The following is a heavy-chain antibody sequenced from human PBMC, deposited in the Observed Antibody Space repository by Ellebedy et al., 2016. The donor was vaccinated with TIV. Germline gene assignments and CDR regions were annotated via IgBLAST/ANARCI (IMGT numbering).Heavy chain of an antibody. J-gene: IGHJ2*01. Sequence: GESLKISCAASGFTFSAYAMHWVRQAPGKGLEWMAVISYDGDNKYYADSVTGRFTISRHSSKNTLYLQMNSLSAEDTAVYYCARGRITGSHWYFDFWGRGTLVAVSS. CDR1: GFTFSAYA. CDR2: ISYDGDNK. V-gene: IGHV3-30-3*01. CDR3: ARGRITGSHWYFDF. D-gene: IGHD1-20*01.